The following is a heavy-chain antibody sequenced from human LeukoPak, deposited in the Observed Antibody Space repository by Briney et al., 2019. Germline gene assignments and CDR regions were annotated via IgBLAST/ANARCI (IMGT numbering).Heavy chain of an antibody. Sequence: PGGSLRLSCAASGFTFSSDYMAWVRQAPGKGLEWVSLINSGGRTYYADSVKGRFTISRDNPKNTVYLQMNSLRAEDTAVYYCAKGEQDYWGQGTLVTVSS. CDR2: INSGGRT. D-gene: IGHD1/OR15-1a*01. J-gene: IGHJ4*02. CDR3: AKGEQDY. CDR1: GFTFSSDY. V-gene: IGHV3-53*01.